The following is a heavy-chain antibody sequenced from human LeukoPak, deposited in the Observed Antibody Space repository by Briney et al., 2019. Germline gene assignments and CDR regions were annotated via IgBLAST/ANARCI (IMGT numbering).Heavy chain of an antibody. CDR3: VSSTSSGYYYYYYGMDV. V-gene: IGHV1-69*04. CDR2: IIPIFGIA. D-gene: IGHD2-2*01. CDR1: GGTFSSYA. Sequence: ASVKVSCKASGGTFSSYAISWVRQAPGQGLEWMGRIIPIFGIANYAQKFQGRVTITADKSTSTAYMELSSLRSEDTAVYYCVSSTSSGYYYYYYGMDVWGRGTTVAVSS. J-gene: IGHJ6*02.